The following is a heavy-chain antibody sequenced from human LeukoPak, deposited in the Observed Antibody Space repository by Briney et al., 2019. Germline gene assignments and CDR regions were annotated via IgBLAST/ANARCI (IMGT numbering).Heavy chain of an antibody. J-gene: IGHJ3*02. CDR1: GFTFSTYS. D-gene: IGHD3-10*01. CDR3: ARDRLGGVGDAFDI. V-gene: IGHV3-21*01. CDR2: ISSRSSHV. Sequence: PGGSLRLSCAASGFTFSTYSMNWVRQAPGKGLEWVSSISSRSSHVSYADSVKGRFTISRDNAKNSLYLQMNSLRAEDTAVYYCARDRLGGVGDAFDIWGQGTMVTVSS.